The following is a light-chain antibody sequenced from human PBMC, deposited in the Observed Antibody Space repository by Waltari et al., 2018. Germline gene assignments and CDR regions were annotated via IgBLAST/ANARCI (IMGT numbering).Light chain of an antibody. J-gene: IGKJ3*01. CDR3: QHYYDNPFT. CDR2: AAS. CDR1: QNIYYN. V-gene: IGKV1-6*01. Sequence: IQMTQSPSVLSASVGDRATISCRASQNIYYNLAWYQQRPGKAPKLLIFAASTLHSGIPSRFSGSGSKTDFTLTISSLQPEDSAIYYCQHYYDNPFTFGPGTTLDIK.